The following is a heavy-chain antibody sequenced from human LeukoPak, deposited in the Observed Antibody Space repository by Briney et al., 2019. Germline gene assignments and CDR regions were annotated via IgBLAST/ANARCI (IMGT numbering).Heavy chain of an antibody. J-gene: IGHJ5*02. D-gene: IGHD2-15*01. V-gene: IGHV4-34*01. CDR3: ARWWGFDP. Sequence: PSETLSLTCAVNGGSSSGYYWTWIRQPPGKGLEWIGEINHSGSTNYNPSLKSRVTISVDTSKNQFSLKLSSVTAADTAVYYCARWWGFDPWGQGALVTVSS. CDR2: INHSGST. CDR1: GGSSSGYY.